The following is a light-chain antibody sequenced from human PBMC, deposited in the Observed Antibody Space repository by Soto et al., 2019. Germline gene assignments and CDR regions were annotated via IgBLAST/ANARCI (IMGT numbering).Light chain of an antibody. CDR1: SSDVRSYNL. V-gene: IGLV2-23*01. CDR3: CSYAGGGTWV. CDR2: EGT. J-gene: IGLJ3*02. Sequence: QSALTQPASVSGSPGQSITISCTGTSSDVRSYNLVSWYQHHPGTGPKVMIYEGTKRPSGVSIRFSGSKSGNTASLTISGLQAEDEADYYCCSYAGGGTWVFGGGTQLTVL.